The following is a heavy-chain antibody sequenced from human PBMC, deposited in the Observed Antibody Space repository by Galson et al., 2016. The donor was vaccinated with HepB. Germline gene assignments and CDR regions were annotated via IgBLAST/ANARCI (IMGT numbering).Heavy chain of an antibody. CDR3: ASGFLGSGRIDY. Sequence: SENLSLTCTVSGGSISSRDWWHWVRQPPGKGLEWNGEISHSGNTNYNPSLTSPVTITVDKSKNQFSLRLSSVTTADTAVYYCASGFLGSGRIDYWGQGTLVTFSS. D-gene: IGHD3-10*01. CDR1: GGSISSRDW. V-gene: IGHV4-4*02. J-gene: IGHJ4*02. CDR2: ISHSGNT.